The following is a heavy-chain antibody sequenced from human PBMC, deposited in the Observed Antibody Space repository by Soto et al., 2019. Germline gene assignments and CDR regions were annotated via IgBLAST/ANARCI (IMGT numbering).Heavy chain of an antibody. CDR2: ISGSGVNA. CDR3: ARKPHWQYWYFDL. CDR1: GFAFQNHG. Sequence: EVQLVESGGSVIRPGGSLRLSCAASGFAFQNHGMAWVRQVPGKGLEWAAGISGSGVNAGYADSVKGRFTISRDNGDNSLYLEINNLGVEDTALYHCARKPHWQYWYFDLWGRGTLVTVSS. V-gene: IGHV3-20*01. D-gene: IGHD1-1*01. J-gene: IGHJ2*01.